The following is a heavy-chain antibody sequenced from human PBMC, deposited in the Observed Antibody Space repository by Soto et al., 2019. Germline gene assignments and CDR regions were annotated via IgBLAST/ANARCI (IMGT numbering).Heavy chain of an antibody. CDR1: GFIFSNYW. CDR3: VGDSHGDY. CDR2: IDHDGPT. V-gene: IGHV3-74*01. J-gene: IGHJ4*02. Sequence: EVQLVESGGGLVQPGGSLRLSCAGSGFIFSNYWMHWVRQAPGKGLEWVSRIDHDGPTDYADSVRGRFTISRDNAESTLYLKMNSLRPEDTAVYYCVGDSHGDYWGQGTLVTVSS.